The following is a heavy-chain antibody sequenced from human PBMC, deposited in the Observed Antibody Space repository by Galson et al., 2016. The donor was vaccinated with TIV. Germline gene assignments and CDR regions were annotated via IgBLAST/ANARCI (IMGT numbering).Heavy chain of an antibody. CDR2: ISAYSGHT. Sequence: SVKVSCKASGYTFKNYGIRWVRQAPGQGLEWMGWISAYSGHTKYAQKVQGRVTMTTDTSTTTAYMELRSLRSDDTAVYYCARYGVVATIRHDYKYGVDVCAQGPLVTVSS. CDR1: GYTFKNYG. V-gene: IGHV1-18*01. J-gene: IGHJ6*02. D-gene: IGHD3-3*01. CDR3: ARYGVVATIRHDYKYGVDV.